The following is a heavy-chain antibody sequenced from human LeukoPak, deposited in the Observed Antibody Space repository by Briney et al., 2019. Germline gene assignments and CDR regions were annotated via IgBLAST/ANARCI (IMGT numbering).Heavy chain of an antibody. CDR2: ITGSGGST. CDR3: AKWGDYDVLTGYYVSDY. J-gene: IGHJ4*02. D-gene: IGHD3-9*01. Sequence: GGSLRLSCAASGFIFSNYAMSWVRQAPGKGLEWVSAITGSGGSTYYADSVKGRFTISRDNTRNTQYLQMKSLRGVDTAVYYCAKWGDYDVLTGYYVSDYWGQGTLVTVSS. V-gene: IGHV3-23*01. CDR1: GFIFSNYA.